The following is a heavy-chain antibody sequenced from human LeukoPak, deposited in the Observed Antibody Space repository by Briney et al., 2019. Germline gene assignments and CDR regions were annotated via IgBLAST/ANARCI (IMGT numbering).Heavy chain of an antibody. J-gene: IGHJ4*02. Sequence: GGSLRLSCAVSGFTFSSYSMNWVRQAPGKGLEWVSSLSSSSSYIYYADSVKGRFTISRDNAKNSLYLQMNSLRAEDTAVYYCARDLGGYLYYFDYWGQGTLVTVSS. CDR1: GFTFSSYS. CDR3: ARDLGGYLYYFDY. V-gene: IGHV3-21*01. D-gene: IGHD1-26*01. CDR2: LSSSSSYI.